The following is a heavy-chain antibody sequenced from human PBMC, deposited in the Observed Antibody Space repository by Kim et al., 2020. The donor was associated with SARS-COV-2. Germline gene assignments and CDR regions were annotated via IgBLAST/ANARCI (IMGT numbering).Heavy chain of an antibody. CDR3: ARGHYYGSDAFDI. J-gene: IGHJ3*02. V-gene: IGHV4-34*01. CDR2: INHSGST. D-gene: IGHD3-10*01. Sequence: SETLSLTCAVYGGSFSGYYWSWIRQPPGKGLEWIGEINHSGSTNYNPSLKSRVTISVDTSKNQFSLKLSSVTAADTAVYYCARGHYYGSDAFDIWGQGTMVTVSS. CDR1: GGSFSGYY.